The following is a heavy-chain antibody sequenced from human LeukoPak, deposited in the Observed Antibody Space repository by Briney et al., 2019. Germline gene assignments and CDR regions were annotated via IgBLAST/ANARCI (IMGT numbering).Heavy chain of an antibody. D-gene: IGHD3-22*01. CDR3: AKDKTPVCYGKSGYYYDSSGYYLDY. CDR2: ISYDGSNK. CDR1: GFTFSSYG. Sequence: QPGRSLRLSCAASGFTFSSYGMHWVRQAPGKGLEWVAVISYDGSNKYYADSVKGRFTISRDNSKNTLYLQMNSLRAEDTAVYYCAKDKTPVCYGKSGYYYDSSGYYLDYWGQGTLVTVSS. J-gene: IGHJ4*02. V-gene: IGHV3-30*18.